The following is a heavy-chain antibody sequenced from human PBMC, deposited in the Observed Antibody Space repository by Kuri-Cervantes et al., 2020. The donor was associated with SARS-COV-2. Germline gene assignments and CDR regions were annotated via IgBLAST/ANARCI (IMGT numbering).Heavy chain of an antibody. J-gene: IGHJ3*02. CDR2: IYHSGST. CDR1: GYSISSGYY. Sequence: SETLSLTCTVSGYSISSGYYWGWIRQPPGKGLEWIGSIYHSGSTYYNPSLKSRVTISVDTSKNQFSLKLSSVTAADTAVYYCARPTTFGVSPDAFDIWGQGTMVTVSS. CDR3: ARPTTFGVSPDAFDI. V-gene: IGHV4-38-2*02. D-gene: IGHD3-3*01.